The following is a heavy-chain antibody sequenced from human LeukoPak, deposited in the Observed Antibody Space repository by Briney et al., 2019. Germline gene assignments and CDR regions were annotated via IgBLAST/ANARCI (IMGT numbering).Heavy chain of an antibody. V-gene: IGHV4-4*07. D-gene: IGHD3-16*02. Sequence: SETLSLTCTVSGGSISSYYWSWIRQPAGKGLEWIGRIYTSGSTNYNPSLKSRVTMSVDTSKNQFSLKLSSVTAADTAVYYCARRKTGYDYVWGSYRRYFDYWGQGTLVTVSS. CDR2: IYTSGST. J-gene: IGHJ4*02. CDR3: ARRKTGYDYVWGSYRRYFDY. CDR1: GGSISSYY.